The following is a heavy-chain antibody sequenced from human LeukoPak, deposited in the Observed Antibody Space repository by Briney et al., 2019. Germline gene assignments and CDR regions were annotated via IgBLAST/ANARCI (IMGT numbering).Heavy chain of an antibody. D-gene: IGHD2-2*01. CDR1: GGTFSSYA. Sequence: SVKVSCKASGGTFSSYAISWVRQAPGQGLEWMGGIIPIFGTANYAQKFQGRVTITADESTSTAYMELSSLRSGDTAVYYCAMRAYCSSTSCPAKKGYYYYYMDVWGKGTTVTVSS. J-gene: IGHJ6*03. CDR3: AMRAYCSSTSCPAKKGYYYYYMDV. CDR2: IIPIFGTA. V-gene: IGHV1-69*13.